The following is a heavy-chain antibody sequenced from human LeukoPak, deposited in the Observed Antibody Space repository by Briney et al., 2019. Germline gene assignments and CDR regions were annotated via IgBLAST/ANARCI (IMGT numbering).Heavy chain of an antibody. J-gene: IGHJ6*02. Sequence: GESLKISCKGSGYIFTNHWISWVRQMPGKGLEWMGRIDPSDSYTNYSPSFQGHVTISADKSISTAYLQWSCLKASDTAMYYCARQSSSMDVWGQGTTVTVSS. CDR3: ARQSSSMDV. D-gene: IGHD6-13*01. CDR2: IDPSDSYT. V-gene: IGHV5-10-1*01. CDR1: GYIFTNHW.